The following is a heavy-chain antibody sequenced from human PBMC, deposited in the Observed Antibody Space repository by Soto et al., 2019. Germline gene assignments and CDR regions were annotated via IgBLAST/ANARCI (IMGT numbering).Heavy chain of an antibody. CDR3: ARDPWNLGCFDP. J-gene: IGHJ5*02. CDR2: IIPIFGTA. D-gene: IGHD1-1*01. CDR1: GYTFSSYA. V-gene: IGHV1-69*06. Sequence: ASVKVSCKASGYTFSSYAISWVRQAPGQGLEWMGGIIPIFGTANYAQKFQGRVTIAADKSTSTAYMELSSLRSEDTAVYYCARDPWNLGCFDPWGQGTLVTVSS.